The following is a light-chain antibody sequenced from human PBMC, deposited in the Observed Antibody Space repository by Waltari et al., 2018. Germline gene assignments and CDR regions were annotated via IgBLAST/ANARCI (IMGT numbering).Light chain of an antibody. V-gene: IGKV3-15*01. CDR1: QSVSSN. CDR2: AAS. Sequence: EIVMTQSPATLSVYQGERSTLSCRASQSVSSNLAWYQQKPGQAPRLLIYAASTRATGIPARFSGRGSGTEFTLTISSLQSEDFAVYYCQQYNNWPPGDTFGQGTKLEI. CDR3: QQYNNWPPGDT. J-gene: IGKJ2*01.